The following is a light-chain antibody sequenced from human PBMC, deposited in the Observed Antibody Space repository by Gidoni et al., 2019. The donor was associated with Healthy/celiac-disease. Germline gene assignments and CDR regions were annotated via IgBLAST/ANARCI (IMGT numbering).Light chain of an antibody. Sequence: AIQLPQSPSSLSASVGDRVTITCRASQGISSALAWYQQKPGKSPKLLIYDASSLESGVPSRFSGSGSGTDFTLTISSLQPEDFSSYYCQQFNSYPLTFGGGTKVEIK. J-gene: IGKJ4*01. CDR3: QQFNSYPLT. CDR1: QGISSA. CDR2: DAS. V-gene: IGKV1-13*02.